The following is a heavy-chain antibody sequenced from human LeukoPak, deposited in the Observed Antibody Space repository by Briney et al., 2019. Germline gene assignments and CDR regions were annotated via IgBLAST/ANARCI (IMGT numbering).Heavy chain of an antibody. CDR3: VGVAPYGDYEDY. Sequence: GGSLRLSCAASGFTFSSYGMHWVRQAPGKGLEWVAVIWYDGSNIYYADSVKGRFTISRDNSKNTLYLQMNSLRAEDTAVYYCVGVAPYGDYEDYWGQGTLVTVSS. CDR2: IWYDGSNI. V-gene: IGHV3-33*01. J-gene: IGHJ4*02. CDR1: GFTFSSYG. D-gene: IGHD4-17*01.